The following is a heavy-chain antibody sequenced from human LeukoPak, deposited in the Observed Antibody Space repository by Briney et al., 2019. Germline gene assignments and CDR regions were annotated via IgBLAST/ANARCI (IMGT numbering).Heavy chain of an antibody. CDR3: ASERFGELAPLAFDI. J-gene: IGHJ3*02. Sequence: PGGSLRLSCAASGFTFSSYAMHWVRQAPGTGPEWVAVISYDGSNKYYADSVKGRFTISRDNSKNTLYLQMNSLRAEDTAVYYCASERFGELAPLAFDIWGQGTMVTVSS. CDR1: GFTFSSYA. CDR2: ISYDGSNK. D-gene: IGHD3-10*01. V-gene: IGHV3-30*04.